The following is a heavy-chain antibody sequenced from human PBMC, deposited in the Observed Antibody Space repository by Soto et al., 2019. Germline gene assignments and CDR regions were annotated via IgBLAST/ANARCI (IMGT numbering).Heavy chain of an antibody. Sequence: GALRLSWAASEFTSSRNYMRWFRQAPGKGLEWGSVLYSGGSTHCEDSMNGRFTTSRDNSKNTLYLQMNSLRAEDTAVYYCARDRSSSNYYYYGMDVWGQGTTVTVS. V-gene: IGHV3-53*01. CDR2: LYSGGST. J-gene: IGHJ6*02. CDR1: EFTSSRNY. CDR3: ARDRSSSNYYYYGMDV. D-gene: IGHD6-6*01.